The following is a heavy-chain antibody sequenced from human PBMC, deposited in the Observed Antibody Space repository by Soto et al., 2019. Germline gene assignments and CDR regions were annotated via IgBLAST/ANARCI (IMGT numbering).Heavy chain of an antibody. CDR2: INHSGST. V-gene: IGHV4-34*01. CDR1: GGSFSGYY. D-gene: IGHD6-13*01. Sequence: QVQLQQWGAGLLKPSETLSLTCAVYGGSFSGYYWSWIRHPPGKGLEWSGEINHSGSTNYNPSLKIRVTISVDTSKNQFSLKLSSVTAADTAVYYCARQSNWYYYYYSVMDFWGQGTTVTVSS. J-gene: IGHJ6*02. CDR3: ARQSNWYYYYYSVMDF.